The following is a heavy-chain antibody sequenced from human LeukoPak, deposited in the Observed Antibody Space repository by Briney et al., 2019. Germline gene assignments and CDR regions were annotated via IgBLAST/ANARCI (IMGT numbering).Heavy chain of an antibody. CDR3: ARQGGGSYTSSRPLFDY. CDR1: GGSISSSSYY. CDR2: IYYSGST. Sequence: PSETLSLTCTVSGGSISSSSYYWGWIRQPPGKGLEWIASIYYSGSTFYNPSLKRRVTISVDTSKNQLSLKLSSVTASDTAVYYCARQGGGSYTSSRPLFDYWGQGSLVIVSS. J-gene: IGHJ4*02. D-gene: IGHD3-3*01. V-gene: IGHV4-39*01.